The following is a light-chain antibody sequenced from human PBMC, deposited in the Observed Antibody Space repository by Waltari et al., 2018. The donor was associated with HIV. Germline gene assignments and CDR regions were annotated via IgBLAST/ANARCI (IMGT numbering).Light chain of an antibody. J-gene: IGLJ2*01. V-gene: IGLV2-14*01. CDR1: NSDIGASDY. CDR2: DVK. CDR3: ASVSNNLTLVV. Sequence: QSALSQPASVSGSPGQSITISCNGTNSDIGASDYVSWYQIFPDRAPRLLIYDVKKRPSGVSSRFSASKAANPASLTISGLQLEDEADFYCASVSNNLTLVVFGGGTHLTVL.